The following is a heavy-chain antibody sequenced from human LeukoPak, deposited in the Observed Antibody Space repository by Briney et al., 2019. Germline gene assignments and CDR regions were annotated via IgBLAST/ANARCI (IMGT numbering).Heavy chain of an antibody. J-gene: IGHJ4*02. CDR2: IRSKANIYAT. V-gene: IGHV3-73*01. D-gene: IGHD1-20*01. Sequence: GGSLRLSCAASGFTFSGSAMHWVRQASGKGLEWVGRIRSKANIYATAYAASVKGRFTISRDDSKNTAYLQMNSLKTEDMAVYYCTSGPITGTTGDYWGQGTLVTVSS. CDR3: TSGPITGTTGDY. CDR1: GFTFSGSA.